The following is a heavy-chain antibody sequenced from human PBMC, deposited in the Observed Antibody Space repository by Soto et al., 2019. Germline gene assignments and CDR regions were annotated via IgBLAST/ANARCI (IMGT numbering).Heavy chain of an antibody. CDR3: ARVAAATENSYGSGSYDS. D-gene: IGHD3-10*01. Sequence: ASVKVSCKASGYTFTDYYMHWVRQAPGQGLEWVGWINPNSGATNFAEKFQGRISMTSDTSITTAYMELSRLRADDSAVYYCARVAAATENSYGSGSYDSWGQGAVVTVSS. J-gene: IGHJ4*02. CDR2: INPNSGAT. CDR1: GYTFTDYY. V-gene: IGHV1-2*02.